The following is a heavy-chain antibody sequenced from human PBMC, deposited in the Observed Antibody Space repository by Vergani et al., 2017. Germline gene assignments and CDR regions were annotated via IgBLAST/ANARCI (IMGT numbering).Heavy chain of an antibody. Sequence: QVQLQESGPGLVKPSETLSLTCTVSGGSISSYYWSWIRQPPGKGLEWIGYIYYSGSTNYNPSLKSRVNIPVDTSKNQFSLKLRSVTAADTAVYYCARLPGGYSYGYYYYYYMDVWGKGTTVTVSS. J-gene: IGHJ6*03. D-gene: IGHD5-18*01. CDR2: IYYSGST. CDR1: GGSISSYY. V-gene: IGHV4-59*01. CDR3: ARLPGGYSYGYYYYYYMDV.